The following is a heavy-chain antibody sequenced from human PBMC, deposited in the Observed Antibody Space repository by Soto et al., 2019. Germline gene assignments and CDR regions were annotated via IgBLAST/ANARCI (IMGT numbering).Heavy chain of an antibody. D-gene: IGHD6-13*01. J-gene: IGHJ6*02. CDR2: ISGSGGSS. V-gene: IGHV3-23*01. CDR1: GFTFRGYG. Sequence: GGSLSLSWAAAGFTFRGYGMSLVRQAPGKGLEWVSAISGSGGSSYYAASVKGRFTISRDNSKNTLFLQMNGLRAEDTAVYYCAKVTKRAAAGRYEYYKYGMDVWGQGTTVTVSS. CDR3: AKVTKRAAAGRYEYYKYGMDV.